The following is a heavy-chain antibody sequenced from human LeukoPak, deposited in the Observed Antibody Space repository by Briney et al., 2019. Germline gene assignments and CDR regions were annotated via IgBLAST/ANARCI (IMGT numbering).Heavy chain of an antibody. CDR3: ARDLTHYLRYGYFDY. J-gene: IGHJ4*02. D-gene: IGHD3-9*01. V-gene: IGHV3-74*01. CDR2: INNDGVST. CDR1: GFTLSSYW. Sequence: GGSLRLSCATSGFTLSSYWMHWVRQVPGKGLEWLSRINNDGVSTSYADSVKGRFTISRDNAKNSLYLRLNSLRVEDTAVYYCARDLTHYLRYGYFDYWGQGTLVTVSS.